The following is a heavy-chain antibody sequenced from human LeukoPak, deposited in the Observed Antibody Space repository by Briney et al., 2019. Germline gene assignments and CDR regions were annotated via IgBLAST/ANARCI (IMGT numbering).Heavy chain of an antibody. Sequence: PGGSLRFSCAASGFTFSSYGMHWVRQAPGKGLEWVANIKQDGSEKYYVDSVKGRFTISRDNAKNSLYLQMNSLRAEDTAVYYCAKDSRACIFDYWGQGTLVTVSS. D-gene: IGHD3-9*01. V-gene: IGHV3-7*01. J-gene: IGHJ4*02. CDR2: IKQDGSEK. CDR3: AKDSRACIFDY. CDR1: GFTFSSYG.